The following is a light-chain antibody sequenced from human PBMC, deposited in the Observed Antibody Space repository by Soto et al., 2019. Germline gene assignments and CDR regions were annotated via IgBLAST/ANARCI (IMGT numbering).Light chain of an antibody. CDR1: SSDVGGYNY. J-gene: IGLJ2*01. CDR3: CSYAGSDILI. V-gene: IGLV2-11*01. CDR2: DVT. Sequence: QSVLTRPRSVSGSPGQSVTISCTGTSSDVGGYNYVSWYQRHPGKAPKLIISDVTKRPSGVPDRFSGSKSGNTASLTISGLQAEDEADYDCCSYAGSDILIFGGGTKLTVL.